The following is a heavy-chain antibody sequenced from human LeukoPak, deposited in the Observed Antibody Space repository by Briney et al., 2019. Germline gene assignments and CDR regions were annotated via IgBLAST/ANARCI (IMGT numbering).Heavy chain of an antibody. Sequence: SVKVSCKASGGTFSSYAISWARQAPGQGLEWMGGIIPIFGTANYAQKFQGRVTITADESTSTAYMELSSLRSEDTAVYYCARAASYCSSTSCYTLDYWGQGTPVTVSS. CDR3: ARAASYCSSTSCYTLDY. J-gene: IGHJ4*02. V-gene: IGHV1-69*13. D-gene: IGHD2-2*01. CDR2: IIPIFGTA. CDR1: GGTFSSYA.